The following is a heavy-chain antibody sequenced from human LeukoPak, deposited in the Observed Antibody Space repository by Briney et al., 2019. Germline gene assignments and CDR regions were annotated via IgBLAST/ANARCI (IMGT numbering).Heavy chain of an antibody. CDR2: IHYSGST. V-gene: IGHV4-59*01. CDR1: GVSISPSY. J-gene: IGHJ4*02. D-gene: IGHD2-8*01. CDR3: ARVASSVMDY. Sequence: KPSETLSLTCTVSGVSISPSYWSWIRQPPGKGLEWIGYIHYSGSTNYNPSLTSRVTISLDTSKNQFSLKMNSVTTADTAVYYCARVASSVMDYWGQGILVTVSS.